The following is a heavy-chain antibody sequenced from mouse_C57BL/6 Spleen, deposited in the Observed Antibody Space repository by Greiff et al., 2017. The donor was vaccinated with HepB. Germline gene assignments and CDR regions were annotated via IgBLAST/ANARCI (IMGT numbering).Heavy chain of an antibody. J-gene: IGHJ2*01. D-gene: IGHD4-1*01. Sequence: EVMLVESEGGLVQPGSSMKLSCTASGFTFSDYYMAWVRQVPEKGLEWVANINYDGSSTYYLDSLKSRFIISRDNAKNILYLQMSSLKSEDTATYYCARAPWGYFDYWGQGTTLTVSS. CDR2: INYDGSST. V-gene: IGHV5-16*01. CDR1: GFTFSDYY. CDR3: ARAPWGYFDY.